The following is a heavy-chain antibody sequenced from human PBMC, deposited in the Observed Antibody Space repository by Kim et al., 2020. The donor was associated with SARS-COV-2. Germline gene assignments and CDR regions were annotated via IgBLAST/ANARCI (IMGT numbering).Heavy chain of an antibody. CDR1: GYTFFDFG. CDR3: ARGAISSTGRLEY. CDR2: ISTYNGNT. J-gene: IGHJ4*02. V-gene: IGHV1-18*01. D-gene: IGHD2-2*02. Sequence: ASVKVSCKTSGYTFFDFGITWVRQVPGQGLEWMGWISTYNGNTNYVQKLQGRLTMAADTSTSTSYMELSSLTSDDTAVYFCARGAISSTGRLEYWGQGTLVTVSS.